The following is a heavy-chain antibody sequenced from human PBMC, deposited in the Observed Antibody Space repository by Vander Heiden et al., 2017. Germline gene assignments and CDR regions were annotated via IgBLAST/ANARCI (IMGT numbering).Heavy chain of an antibody. CDR1: GFTPSNYG. D-gene: IGHD3-10*01. J-gene: IGHJ6*02. CDR2: TWYDGSRK. CDR3: ARDGRVRGIIIRPYYYYGMDV. Sequence: VQLVESGGGVGQPGRSLRLSSAASGFTPSNYGIHWVRQAPGKGLEWVAVTWYDGSRKYFADPVQDRFSISRDNSKVFLQMNSLRAEDTAVYYCARDGRVRGIIIRPYYYYGMDVWGQGTAVTVSS. V-gene: IGHV3-33*01.